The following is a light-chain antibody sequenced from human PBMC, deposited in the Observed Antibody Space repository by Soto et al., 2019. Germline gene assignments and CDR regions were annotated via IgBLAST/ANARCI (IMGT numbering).Light chain of an antibody. CDR1: QSVSSY. V-gene: IGKV3-11*01. CDR3: QQRSNWPPN. J-gene: IGKJ3*01. CDR2: DAS. Sequence: EIVLTQSPATLSLSPGERATLSCRASQSVSSYLAWYQQKPGQAPRLLIYDASNRATGIPARFSGSGSGTDFTLTISSLEPEDFAVYHCQQRSNWPPNFGPGTKVDIK.